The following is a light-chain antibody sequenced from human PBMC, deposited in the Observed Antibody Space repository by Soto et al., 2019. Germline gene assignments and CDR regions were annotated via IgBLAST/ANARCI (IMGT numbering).Light chain of an antibody. CDR3: QKYNSAPPWT. CDR1: QGISNH. Sequence: DIQMTQSPSSLSASVGDRVTIPCRASQGISNHLAWYQQKPGKLPKLLVYAASTLQSGVPSRFSGSGSGTAFTLTISSLQPEDVATYYWQKYNSAPPWTFGQGTKVEIK. CDR2: AAS. J-gene: IGKJ1*01. V-gene: IGKV1-27*01.